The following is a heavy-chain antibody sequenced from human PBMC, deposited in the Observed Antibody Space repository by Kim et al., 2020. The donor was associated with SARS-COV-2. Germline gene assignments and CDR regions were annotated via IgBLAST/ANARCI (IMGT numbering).Heavy chain of an antibody. CDR3: ARGGGYSYGFPNKFNWFDP. D-gene: IGHD5-18*01. CDR1: GGSFSGYY. V-gene: IGHV4-34*01. CDR2: INHSGST. Sequence: SETLSLTCAVYGGSFSGYYWSWIRQPPGKGLEWIGEINHSGSTNYNPSLKSRVTISVDTSKNQFSLKLSSVTAADTAVYYCARGGGYSYGFPNKFNWFDPWGQGTLVTVSS. J-gene: IGHJ5*02.